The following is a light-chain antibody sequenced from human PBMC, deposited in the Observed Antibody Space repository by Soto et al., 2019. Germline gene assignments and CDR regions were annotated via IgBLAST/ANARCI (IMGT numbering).Light chain of an antibody. V-gene: IGKV3-15*01. CDR2: GAS. Sequence: EIVMTQSPATLSVSPGDRATLSCRASQSVSSNLPWYQQKPGQAPRLVIYGASTRPTAIPARFSGSGSGTEFTLTISSLQAEDFAVYYCQEYAYWPPLTFGGGTKVEIK. CDR3: QEYAYWPPLT. CDR1: QSVSSN. J-gene: IGKJ4*01.